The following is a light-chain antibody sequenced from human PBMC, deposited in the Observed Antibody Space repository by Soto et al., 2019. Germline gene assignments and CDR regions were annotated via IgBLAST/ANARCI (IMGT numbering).Light chain of an antibody. J-gene: IGKJ5*01. CDR2: GAS. CDR3: QQYGSSALT. CDR1: QSVSSIY. Sequence: EIVLTQSPGTLSLSPGERATLSCRASQSVSSIYLAWYQQKPGQAPRLLIYGASSRPTGIPDRFSGSGSGTDFTLTISRLEPEDFAVYYCQQYGSSALTFGGGTRLEIK. V-gene: IGKV3-20*01.